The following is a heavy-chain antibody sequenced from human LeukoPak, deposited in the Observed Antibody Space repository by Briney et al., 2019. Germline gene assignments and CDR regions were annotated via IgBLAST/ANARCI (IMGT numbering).Heavy chain of an antibody. V-gene: IGHV3-30-3*01. CDR2: ISCDGSNK. Sequence: GGCLRLSCAASGFTVSSNYMSWVRQAPGKGLGWVAAISCDGSNKYYADAVKGRFPSSRDDSKITRYVQMNSLGAEDTVACSCAGHGPTWARVPSFAYWGQATL. J-gene: IGHJ4*02. CDR1: GFTVSSNY. D-gene: IGHD1-26*01. CDR3: AGHGPTWARVPSFAY.